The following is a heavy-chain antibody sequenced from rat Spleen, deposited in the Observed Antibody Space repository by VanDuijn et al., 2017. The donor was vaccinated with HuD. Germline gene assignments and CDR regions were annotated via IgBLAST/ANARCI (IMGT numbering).Heavy chain of an antibody. Sequence: EVQLVESGGGLVQPGRSLKLSCAASGFTFSNYVMHWIRQAPTKGLGWVAFIRPSGDNTFYRDSVKGRFSISRDNAKSILYLQMDSLRSEDTATYYCATQGSPPFVYWGQGTLVTVSS. CDR2: IRPSGDNT. CDR3: ATQGSPPFVY. J-gene: IGHJ3*01. D-gene: IGHD3-1*01. V-gene: IGHV5-19*01. CDR1: GFTFSNYV.